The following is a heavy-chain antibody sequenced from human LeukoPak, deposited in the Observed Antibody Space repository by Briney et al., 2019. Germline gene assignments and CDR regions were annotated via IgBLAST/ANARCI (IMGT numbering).Heavy chain of an antibody. CDR3: ARDLDGYFDY. D-gene: IGHD1-1*01. J-gene: IGHJ4*02. V-gene: IGHV1-46*01. Sequence: RASGKVSGKASGYTFTSYYMHWLRQAPGQGLEWMGIINPSGGSTSYAQKFQGRVTMTRDTSTSTVYMELSSLRSEDTAVYYCARDLDGYFDYWGQGTLVTVSS. CDR1: GYTFTSYY. CDR2: INPSGGST.